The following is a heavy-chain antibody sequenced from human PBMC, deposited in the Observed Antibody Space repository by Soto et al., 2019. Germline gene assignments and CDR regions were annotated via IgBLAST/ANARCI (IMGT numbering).Heavy chain of an antibody. CDR1: GYTFTGYY. J-gene: IGHJ6*03. D-gene: IGHD3-9*01. Sequence: GASVMLSCKSSGYTFTGYYMHWVRHAPGQGLEWMGWINPNSGGTNYAQKFQGWVTMTRDTSISTAYMELSRLRSDDTAVYYCARGNDILTGYYRDSGTYDYYMDVWGKGTTVAVSS. V-gene: IGHV1-2*04. CDR3: ARGNDILTGYYRDSGTYDYYMDV. CDR2: INPNSGGT.